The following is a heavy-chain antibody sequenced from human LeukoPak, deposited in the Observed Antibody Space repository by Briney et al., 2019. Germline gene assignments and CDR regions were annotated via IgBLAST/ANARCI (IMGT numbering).Heavy chain of an antibody. D-gene: IGHD6-13*01. V-gene: IGHV3-30*18. J-gene: IGHJ3*02. CDR1: GFTFRSFG. Sequence: PGGSLRLSCAASGFTFRSFGMHWVRQAPGKGLEWVAVISYDGSNKYFADSVKGRFTISRDNSKNTLYLQMNSLRAEDTAVYYCAKLQLATYDVLDIWGQGTMVTVSS. CDR2: ISYDGSNK. CDR3: AKLQLATYDVLDI.